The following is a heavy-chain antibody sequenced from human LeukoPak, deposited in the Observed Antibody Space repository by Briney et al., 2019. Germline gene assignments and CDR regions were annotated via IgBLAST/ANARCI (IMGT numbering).Heavy chain of an antibody. V-gene: IGHV1-18*01. CDR1: GYTFGTSS. Sequence: GASVNVSCKAFGYTFGTSSITWVRQAPGQRLEWMGWISPNNGNTHYAQGVQGRVTMTTDTSRSTAYMELRSLRSDDTAVYYCTRVRNSNNWWGPFDIWGQGTTVTVSS. CDR2: ISPNNGNT. CDR3: TRVRNSNNWWGPFDI. D-gene: IGHD1-1*01. J-gene: IGHJ3*02.